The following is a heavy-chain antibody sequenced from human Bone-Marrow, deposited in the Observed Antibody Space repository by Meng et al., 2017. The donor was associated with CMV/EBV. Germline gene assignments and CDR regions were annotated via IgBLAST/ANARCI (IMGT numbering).Heavy chain of an antibody. V-gene: IGHV3-48*03. Sequence: GGSLRLSCAASGFTFSSYEMNWVRQAPGKGLEWVSYISSSGSTIYYADSVKGRFTISRDNAKNSLYLQMNSLRAEDTAVYYCARGDFDFWSGYYTGAVYGMDVWGQATTVTASS. CDR1: GFTFSSYE. D-gene: IGHD3-3*01. CDR3: ARGDFDFWSGYYTGAVYGMDV. J-gene: IGHJ6*02. CDR2: ISSSGSTI.